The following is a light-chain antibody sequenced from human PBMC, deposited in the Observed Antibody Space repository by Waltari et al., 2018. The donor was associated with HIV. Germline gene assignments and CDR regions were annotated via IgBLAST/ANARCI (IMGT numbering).Light chain of an antibody. CDR3: ASYTADDTLL. V-gene: IGLV2-14*02. J-gene: IGLJ2*01. Sequence: SDLPQPASVSGVLGPSLTISCTGDDSDFAFYTFISWYQHHPGKPPKLLLYELDMRASGILGRFSGSKSGNTASLTISGLQIDDEAVYYCASYTADDTLLFGGGTTVTVL. CDR2: ELD. CDR1: DSDFAFYTF.